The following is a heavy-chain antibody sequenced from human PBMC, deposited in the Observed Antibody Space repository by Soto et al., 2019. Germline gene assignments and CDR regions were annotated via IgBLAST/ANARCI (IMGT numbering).Heavy chain of an antibody. CDR3: AREYTAWPLAYGLDV. J-gene: IGHJ6*02. CDR2: ISSRSDI. Sequence: LRLSFVGSGFTFSTYSINWVRQAPGKGLEWVSSISSRSDIYYADSVKGRFTISRDNAKNSVSLQMNSLRAEDTAVYYCAREYTAWPLAYGLDVWGQGTTVTVSS. V-gene: IGHV3-21*01. CDR1: GFTFSTYS. D-gene: IGHD2-2*02.